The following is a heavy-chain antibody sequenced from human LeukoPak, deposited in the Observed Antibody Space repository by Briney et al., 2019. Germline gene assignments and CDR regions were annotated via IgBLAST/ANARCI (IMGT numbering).Heavy chain of an antibody. CDR2: ISGSGTNT. D-gene: IGHD3-16*01. J-gene: IGHJ4*02. V-gene: IGHV3-23*01. Sequence: GGSLRLSCAASGLTFSSYAMSWVRQAPGKGLEWVSAISGSGTNTYYADSVKGRFTISRDNSKNTLYLQMNSLRAEDTAVYYCAKSTFRAPYYFDYWGQGTLVTVSS. CDR3: AKSTFRAPYYFDY. CDR1: GLTFSSYA.